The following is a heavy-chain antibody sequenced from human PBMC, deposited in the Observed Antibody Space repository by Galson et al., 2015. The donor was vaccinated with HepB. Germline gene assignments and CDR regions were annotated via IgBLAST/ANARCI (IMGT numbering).Heavy chain of an antibody. J-gene: IGHJ5*02. V-gene: IGHV1-3*01. CDR1: GYTFTSYA. CDR3: ARSWIQLWPPTAGWFDP. D-gene: IGHD5-18*01. CDR2: INAGNGNT. Sequence: SVKVSCKASGYTFTSYAMHWVRQAPGQRLEWMGWINAGNGNTKYSQKFQGRVTITRDTSASTAYMELSSLRSEDTAVYYCARSWIQLWPPTAGWFDPWGQGTLVTVSS.